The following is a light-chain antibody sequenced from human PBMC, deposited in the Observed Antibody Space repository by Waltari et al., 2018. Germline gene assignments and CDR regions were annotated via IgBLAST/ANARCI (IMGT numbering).Light chain of an antibody. Sequence: QSVLTQPPSASGTPGQRVTISCSGSSSNIGSNYVYWYQQLPGTAPKLLIYRNNRRPSGVRDRFSGSKSGTSASLAISGRRSEDEADYYCAAWDDSLSGPVFGGGTKLTVL. J-gene: IGLJ2*01. CDR1: SSNIGSNY. CDR2: RNN. V-gene: IGLV1-47*01. CDR3: AAWDDSLSGPV.